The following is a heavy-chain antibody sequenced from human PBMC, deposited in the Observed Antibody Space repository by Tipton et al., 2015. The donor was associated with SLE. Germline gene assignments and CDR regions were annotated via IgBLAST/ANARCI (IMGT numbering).Heavy chain of an antibody. CDR1: GGSISSGTYY. Sequence: TLSLTCTVSGGSISSGTYYWSWIRQPAGKRLEWIGRIFSSGSTNSNPSFKSRVTISVDTSKNQFSLKLGSVTAADTAVYFCARGATTYDWYFDLWGRGTLVTVSS. D-gene: IGHD5-12*01. J-gene: IGHJ2*01. V-gene: IGHV4-61*02. CDR3: ARGATTYDWYFDL. CDR2: IFSSGST.